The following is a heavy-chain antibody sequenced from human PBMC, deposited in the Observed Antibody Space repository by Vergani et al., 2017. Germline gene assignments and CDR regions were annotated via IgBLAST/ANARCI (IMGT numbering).Heavy chain of an antibody. CDR2: IYYSGST. J-gene: IGHJ4*02. CDR3: ARRRYDYDSSGDYSVYFDY. CDR1: GGSISSSSYY. V-gene: IGHV4-39*01. D-gene: IGHD3-22*01. Sequence: QLQLQESGPGLVKPSETLSLTCTVSGGSISSSSYYWGWIRQPPGKGLEWIGSIYYSGSTYYNPSLKSRVTISVDTSKNQFSLKLSSVTAADTAVYYCARRRYDYDSSGDYSVYFDYWGQGTLVTVSS.